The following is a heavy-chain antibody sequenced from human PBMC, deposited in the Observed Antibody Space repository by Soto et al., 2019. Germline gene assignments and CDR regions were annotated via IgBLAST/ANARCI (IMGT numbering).Heavy chain of an antibody. CDR2: ISSSSSYI. D-gene: IGHD3-22*01. CDR3: ARVPYYYDTSGYLN. V-gene: IGHV3-21*04. Sequence: GGSLRLSCAASGFTFSSYSRNWVRQAPGKGLEWVSSISSSSSYIYYADSVKGRFTISRDNAKNSLYLQMNSLRAEDTAVYYCARVPYYYDTSGYLNWGQGTLVTVSS. J-gene: IGHJ4*02. CDR1: GFTFSSYS.